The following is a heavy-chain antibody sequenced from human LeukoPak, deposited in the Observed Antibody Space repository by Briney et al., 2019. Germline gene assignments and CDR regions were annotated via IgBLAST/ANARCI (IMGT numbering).Heavy chain of an antibody. CDR3: TTEYRHSSGWYGAFDI. V-gene: IGHV3-15*01. D-gene: IGHD6-19*01. CDR2: IKGKTDGGAT. CDR1: GFTLTNAW. Sequence: QTGGSLRLSCAASGFTLTNAWMSWVRQAPGKGLEWVGRIKGKTDGGATDYAAPVKGRFTILRDDSENTLYLQMNSLETEDTAVCYCTTEYRHSSGWYGAFDIWGQGTMVTVSS. J-gene: IGHJ3*02.